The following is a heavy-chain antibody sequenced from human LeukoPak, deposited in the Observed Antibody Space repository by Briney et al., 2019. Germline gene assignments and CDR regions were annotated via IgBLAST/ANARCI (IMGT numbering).Heavy chain of an antibody. Sequence: PGGSETLLCAACVYPHHPYEMQCARQAPGRGVEGVSYIRSSGDSIYCADSEKARFTISRDNAKNSLSLQMNSLRAEDTAIYYCARGRRVGATLSVGAFDIWGQGTTVTVYS. CDR2: IRSSGDSI. D-gene: IGHD1-26*01. J-gene: IGHJ3*02. V-gene: IGHV3-48*03. CDR1: VYPHHPYE. CDR3: ARGRRVGATLSVGAFDI.